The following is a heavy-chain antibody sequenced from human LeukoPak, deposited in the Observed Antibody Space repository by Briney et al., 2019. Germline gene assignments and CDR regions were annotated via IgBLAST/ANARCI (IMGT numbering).Heavy chain of an antibody. Sequence: GGSLRLSYAASGFSVSDYSISWIRQSPGKGPEWISYVMSGRGSTNYADSVKGRFTISRDNAKNSVALQLDGLRADDTAVYFCARERRGSYYAFESWGQGTLVTVSS. J-gene: IGHJ4*02. V-gene: IGHV3-11*05. D-gene: IGHD3-16*01. CDR1: GFSVSDYS. CDR2: VMSGRGST. CDR3: ARERRGSYYAFES.